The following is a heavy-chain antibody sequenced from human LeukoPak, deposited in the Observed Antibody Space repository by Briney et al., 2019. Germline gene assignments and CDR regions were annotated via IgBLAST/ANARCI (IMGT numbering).Heavy chain of an antibody. Sequence: ASVKVSCKVSGYTLTELSMHWVRQAPGKGLEWMGGFDPEDGETIYAQKFQGRVTMTWDTSISTAYMELSRLRSDDTAVYYCARDVRIVGATPIDYWGQGTLVTVSS. CDR1: GYTLTELS. CDR3: ARDVRIVGATPIDY. CDR2: FDPEDGET. V-gene: IGHV1-24*01. J-gene: IGHJ4*02. D-gene: IGHD1-26*01.